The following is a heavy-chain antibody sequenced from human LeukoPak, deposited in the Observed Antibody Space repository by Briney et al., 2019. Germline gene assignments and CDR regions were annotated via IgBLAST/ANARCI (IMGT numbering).Heavy chain of an antibody. CDR3: ARGSRNDYDILTGYYPAGGQLDY. CDR2: INLSGGST. J-gene: IGHJ4*02. Sequence: GASVKVSCTASGYTFTSYYMHWVRHPPGQGLERMGIINLSGGSTSYAQKFQSRVAMTRDASTSTVYMELSSLRSEDTAVYYCARGSRNDYDILTGYYPAGGQLDYWGQGTLVTVSS. D-gene: IGHD3-9*01. V-gene: IGHV1-46*01. CDR1: GYTFTSYY.